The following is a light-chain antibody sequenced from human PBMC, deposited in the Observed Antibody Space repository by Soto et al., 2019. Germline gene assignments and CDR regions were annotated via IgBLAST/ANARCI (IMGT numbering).Light chain of an antibody. Sequence: QSALTQPASVSGSPGQLITISCTGSSSDVGGNKYVSWYQQYPGKAPKLMICDVSNRPSGVSNRFSGSKSGNTASLTISGLQAEDEADYYCSAFTGTTYVFGTGTKLTVL. CDR1: SSDVGGNKY. CDR2: DVS. CDR3: SAFTGTTYV. V-gene: IGLV2-14*01. J-gene: IGLJ1*01.